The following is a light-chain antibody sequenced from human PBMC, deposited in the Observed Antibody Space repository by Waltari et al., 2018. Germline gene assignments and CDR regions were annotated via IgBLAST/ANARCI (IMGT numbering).Light chain of an antibody. CDR3: AAWDDTLNGVL. V-gene: IGLV1-44*01. J-gene: IGLJ2*01. CDR1: GSNIGART. Sequence: QSVLTQSPSTSGTPGQTVTIFCSGSGSNIGARTVNWYQQLPGTAPKLLIYCNNQRPSGVPDLFSGSKSGSSASLAISRLQSEDEADYYCAAWDDTLNGVLFGGGTKLTVL. CDR2: CNN.